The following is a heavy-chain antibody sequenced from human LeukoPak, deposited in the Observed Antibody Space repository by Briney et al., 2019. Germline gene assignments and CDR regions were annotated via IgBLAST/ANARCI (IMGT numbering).Heavy chain of an antibody. Sequence: PGGSLRLSCAASGFTFSSYAMSWVRQAPGKGLEWVSAISGSGGSTYYADSVKGRFTISRDNSKNTLYLQMNSLRAEDTAVYCCAKDRIAVAAHNWFDPWGQGTLVTVSS. V-gene: IGHV3-23*01. J-gene: IGHJ5*02. CDR3: AKDRIAVAAHNWFDP. D-gene: IGHD6-19*01. CDR1: GFTFSSYA. CDR2: ISGSGGST.